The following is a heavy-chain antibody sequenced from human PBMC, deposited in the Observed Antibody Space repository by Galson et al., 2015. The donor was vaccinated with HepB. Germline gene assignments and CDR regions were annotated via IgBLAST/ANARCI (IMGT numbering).Heavy chain of an antibody. V-gene: IGHV4-31*11. D-gene: IGHD3-16*01. CDR3: AREDEYGRDYV. J-gene: IGHJ4*02. Sequence: TLSLTCAVSGGSISSGGYYWNWIRQHPEKGLEWIGSIYYRTKYNPSFQSRVTMSMETPKNHFSLNLTSVTAADTAIYYCAREDEYGRDYVWGQGIRVIVSA. CDR2: IYYRT. CDR1: GGSISSGGYY.